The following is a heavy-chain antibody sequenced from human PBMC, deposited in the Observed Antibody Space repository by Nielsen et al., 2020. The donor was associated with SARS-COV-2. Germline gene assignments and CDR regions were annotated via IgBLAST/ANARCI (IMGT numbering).Heavy chain of an antibody. CDR1: GYRFSVYY. CDR2: INPNSGGP. CDR3: ARGGVNGWWDY. V-gene: IGHV1-2*06. Sequence: ASVKVSCKAPGYRFSVYYMHWVRQAPGQGLEWMGRINPNSGGPNYAQNFQGRVTITTDTSATTAYMEVRYLKSEDTAVFYCARGGVNGWWDYWGQGTLVTVSS. D-gene: IGHD6-19*01. J-gene: IGHJ4*02.